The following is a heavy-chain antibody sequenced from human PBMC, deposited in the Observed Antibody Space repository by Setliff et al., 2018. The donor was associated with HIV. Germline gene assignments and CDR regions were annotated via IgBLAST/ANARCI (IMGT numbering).Heavy chain of an antibody. CDR2: IYFTGSS. V-gene: IGHV4-59*01. J-gene: IGHJ6*02. Sequence: PSETLSLTCTVSGGSISTYYWSWIRQPPGKGLEWIGSIYFTGSSDNNPSLKSRVTLSVDTSKHQFSLKLSSVTAADTAVYYCARRSIVGVARDFYYYNLDVWGQGTTVTVSS. CDR1: GGSISTYY. CDR3: ARRSIVGVARDFYYYNLDV. D-gene: IGHD1-26*01.